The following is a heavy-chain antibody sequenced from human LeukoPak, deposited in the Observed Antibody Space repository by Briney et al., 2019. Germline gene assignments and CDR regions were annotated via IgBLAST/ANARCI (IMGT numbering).Heavy chain of an antibody. CDR2: ISWNSATT. Sequence: TGRSLRLSCAASGFTFHDYAMHWVRQAPGKGLEWVSGISWNSATTGYADFVEGRFTISRDNAKNSLFLQMNSLRPEDTALYYCAKGLTVTTNYFDYWGQGTLVTVSS. CDR3: AKGLTVTTNYFDY. CDR1: GFTFHDYA. V-gene: IGHV3-9*01. D-gene: IGHD4-17*01. J-gene: IGHJ4*02.